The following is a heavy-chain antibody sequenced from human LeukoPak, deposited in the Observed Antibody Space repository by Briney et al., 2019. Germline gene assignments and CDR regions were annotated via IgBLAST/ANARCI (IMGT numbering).Heavy chain of an antibody. CDR1: GYTFTRYG. V-gene: IGHV1-18*01. CDR3: ARTAWVYGSGSPYDAFDI. Sequence: GASVKVSCKASGYTFTRYGISWVRQAPGQGLEWMGWISAYNGNTNYAQKLQGRVTMTTDTSTSTAYMELRSLRSDDTAVYYCARTAWVYGSGSPYDAFDIWGQGTMVTVSS. D-gene: IGHD3-10*01. J-gene: IGHJ3*02. CDR2: ISAYNGNT.